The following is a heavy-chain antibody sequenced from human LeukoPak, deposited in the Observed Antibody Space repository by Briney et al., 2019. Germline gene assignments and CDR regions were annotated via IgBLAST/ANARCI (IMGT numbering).Heavy chain of an antibody. CDR1: GFTFSGYG. J-gene: IGHJ3*02. V-gene: IGHV3-33*01. CDR2: IWSEGSNK. D-gene: IGHD2-2*01. Sequence: GGSLRLSCAASGFTFSGYGMHWVRQAPGKGLEWVAVIWSEGSNKYYADSVKGRFTISRDNSKNTLYLQMNSLRAEDTAVYYCARAEVPAAVKSGAFDIWGQGTMVTVSS. CDR3: ARAEVPAAVKSGAFDI.